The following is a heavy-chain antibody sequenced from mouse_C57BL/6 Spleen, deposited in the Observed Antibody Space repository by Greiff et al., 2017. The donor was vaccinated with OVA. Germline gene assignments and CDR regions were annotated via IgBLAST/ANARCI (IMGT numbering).Heavy chain of an antibody. CDR3: TTVDSSGYVWFGY. V-gene: IGHV14-4*01. J-gene: IGHJ3*01. CDR2: IDPENGDT. CDR1: GFNIKDDY. D-gene: IGHD3-2*02. Sequence: VQLQQSGAELVRPGASAKLSCTASGFNIKDDYMHWVKQRPEQGLEWIGWIDPENGDTDYAAKFQGKATIPADTSSNTAYLQLSSLTSEDTAVYYCTTVDSSGYVWFGYGGQGTLVTVSA.